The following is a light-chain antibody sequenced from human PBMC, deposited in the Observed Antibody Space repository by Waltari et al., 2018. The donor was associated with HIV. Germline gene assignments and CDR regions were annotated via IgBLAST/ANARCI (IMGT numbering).Light chain of an antibody. CDR2: DLN. CDR3: CSYAGSYTVI. CDR1: SSDVGLYKY. J-gene: IGLJ2*01. V-gene: IGLV2-11*01. Sequence: SALTQPRSVSGSPVQSVTISCTGTSSDVGLYKYVSWYQHHPGTVPKLLIYDLNDRPSGVPDLFSGSKSGTTASLTISGLQAEDEASYYCCSYAGSYTVIFGGGTRLTVL.